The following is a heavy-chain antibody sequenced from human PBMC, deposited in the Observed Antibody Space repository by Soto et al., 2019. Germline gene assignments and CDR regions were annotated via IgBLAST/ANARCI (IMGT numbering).Heavy chain of an antibody. CDR2: IIPGIGNT. Sequence: ASVKVSCKASGYTFTSYAMHWVRQAPGQRLEWMGRIIPGIGNTKYARKFQGRVTITADKSTSTAYMELSSLRSEDTAVYYCARDLPLQVPAANDAFDIWGQGTMVTVSS. CDR1: GYTFTSYA. CDR3: ARDLPLQVPAANDAFDI. V-gene: IGHV1-3*01. J-gene: IGHJ3*02. D-gene: IGHD2-2*01.